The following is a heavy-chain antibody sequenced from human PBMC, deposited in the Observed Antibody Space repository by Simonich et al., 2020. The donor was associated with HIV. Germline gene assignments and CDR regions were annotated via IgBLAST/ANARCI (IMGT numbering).Heavy chain of an antibody. J-gene: IGHJ4*02. CDR2: ITYRART. CDR3: ARGGRHFDY. CDR1: GGSIHNYF. V-gene: IGHV4-59*12. Sequence: QVQLQESGPGLVKPSETLSLTCIVSGGSIHNYFWSWIQQPPGRGLEWGGYITYRARTNYNPSLKVQVTISVDTSKNQFSLKLNSVTAADTAVYYCARGGRHFDYWGQGTLVTVSS.